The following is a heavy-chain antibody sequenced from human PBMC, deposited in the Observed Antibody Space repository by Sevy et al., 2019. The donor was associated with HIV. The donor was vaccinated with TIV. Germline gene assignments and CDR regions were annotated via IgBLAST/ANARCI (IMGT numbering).Heavy chain of an antibody. CDR2: ISGSSSYI. J-gene: IGHJ4*02. CDR1: GFAFNIYS. Sequence: GGSLRLSCAASGFAFNIYSMNWVSQAPGKGLESVSSISGSSSYIFYADSLKGRFTISRDNAKNSLYLQMNSLRAEDTAVYYCARGRGDPRADCFDYWGQGTLVTVSS. CDR3: ARGRGDPRADCFDY. D-gene: IGHD2-21*02. V-gene: IGHV3-21*01.